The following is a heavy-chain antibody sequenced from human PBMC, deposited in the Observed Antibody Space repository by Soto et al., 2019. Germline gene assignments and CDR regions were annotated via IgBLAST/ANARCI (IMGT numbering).Heavy chain of an antibody. V-gene: IGHV3-21*01. D-gene: IGHD3-22*01. CDR2: ISSSSSYI. J-gene: IGHJ3*02. Sequence: PGGSLRLSCAASGFTFSSYSMNWVRQAPGKGLEWVSSISSSSSYIYYAASVKGRFTISRDNAKNSLYLQMNSLRAEDTAVYYCARDDYFDSSGYWAPDAFDIWGQGTMVTVSS. CDR3: ARDDYFDSSGYWAPDAFDI. CDR1: GFTFSSYS.